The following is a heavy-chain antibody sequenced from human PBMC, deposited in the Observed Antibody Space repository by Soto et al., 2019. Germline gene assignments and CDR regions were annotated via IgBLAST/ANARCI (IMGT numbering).Heavy chain of an antibody. CDR3: AKGQWLRPRYYYYGMDV. Sequence: GGSLRLSCAASGFTFSSYGMHWVRQAPGKGLEWVAVISYDGSNKYYADSVKGRFTISRDNSKNTLYLQMNSPRAEDTAVYYCAKGQWLRPRYYYYGMDVWGQGTTVTVSS. J-gene: IGHJ6*02. CDR2: ISYDGSNK. CDR1: GFTFSSYG. V-gene: IGHV3-30*18. D-gene: IGHD5-12*01.